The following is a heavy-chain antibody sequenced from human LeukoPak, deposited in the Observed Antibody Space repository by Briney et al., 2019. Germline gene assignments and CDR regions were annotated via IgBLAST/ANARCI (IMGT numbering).Heavy chain of an antibody. Sequence: GGSLRLSCAASGFTFSSYGMDWVRQAPGKGLEWVSYISSSSSTIYYADSVKGRFTISRDNAKNSLYLQMNSLRSDDTAVYYCARDKTSALAAAADYWGQGTLVTVSS. D-gene: IGHD6-13*01. J-gene: IGHJ4*02. CDR3: ARDKTSALAAAADY. CDR2: ISSSSSTI. CDR1: GFTFSSYG. V-gene: IGHV3-48*01.